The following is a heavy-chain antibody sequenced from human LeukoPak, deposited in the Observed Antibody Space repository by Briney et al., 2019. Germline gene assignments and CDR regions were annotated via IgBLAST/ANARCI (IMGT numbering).Heavy chain of an antibody. J-gene: IGHJ4*02. D-gene: IGHD3-10*01. Sequence: GESLRLSCAASGFTFSSNAMSWVRQAPGKVLEWVSAISGSGGSTYYADSVKDRFTISRDNSKNTLYLQMNSLRAEDTALYYCARSLWFGEFPGAGGSDYWGQGTLLTVSS. CDR1: GFTFSSNA. V-gene: IGHV3-23*01. CDR2: ISGSGGST. CDR3: ARSLWFGEFPGAGGSDY.